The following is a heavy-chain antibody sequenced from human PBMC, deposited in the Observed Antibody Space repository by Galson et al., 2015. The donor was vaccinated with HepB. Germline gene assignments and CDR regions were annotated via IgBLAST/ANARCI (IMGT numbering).Heavy chain of an antibody. Sequence: SVKVSCKASGYTFTSYPIHWVRQAPGQRLEWMGWINAGNGNTKYSQKLQGRVTITRDTSAGTAYMEVSSLRSEDTAVYYCARDEGHPYYYCDMDVWGQGTTVTVSS. CDR3: ARDEGHPYYYCDMDV. J-gene: IGHJ6*02. V-gene: IGHV1-3*01. CDR1: GYTFTSYP. CDR2: INAGNGNT.